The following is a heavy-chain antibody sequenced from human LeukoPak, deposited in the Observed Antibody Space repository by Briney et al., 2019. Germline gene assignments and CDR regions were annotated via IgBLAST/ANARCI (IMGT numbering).Heavy chain of an antibody. CDR3: AARGVIVVVTAIRDY. Sequence: GGSLRLSCAASGFTFSSYAMSWVRQAPGKGLEWVSTINGSGGSTYYADSVKGRFTISRDNSKNTLYLQRNSLRAEDTAVYYCAARGVIVVVTAIRDYWGQKTLLTVSS. V-gene: IGHV3-23*01. D-gene: IGHD2-21*02. CDR1: GFTFSSYA. CDR2: INGSGGST. J-gene: IGHJ4*02.